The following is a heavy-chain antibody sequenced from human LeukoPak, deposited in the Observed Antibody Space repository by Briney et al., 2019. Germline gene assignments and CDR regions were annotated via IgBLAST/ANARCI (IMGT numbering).Heavy chain of an antibody. CDR2: IPGSGDNT. CDR3: ASPNRFDF. V-gene: IGHV3-23*01. CDR1: RFNLRNYG. Sequence: GRSLRLSCVASRFNLRNYGMHWVRQAPGKGLEWISTIPGSGDNTFYADSVKGRFTISRDNSKSTLYLQMNSLRADDTAVYYCASPNRFDFWGQGTLVTVSS. J-gene: IGHJ4*02. D-gene: IGHD1-14*01.